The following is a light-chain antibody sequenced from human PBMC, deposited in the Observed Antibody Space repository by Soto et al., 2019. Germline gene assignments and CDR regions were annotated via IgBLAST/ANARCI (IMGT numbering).Light chain of an antibody. CDR1: SSNIGSNT. V-gene: IGLV1-44*01. Sequence: QSVLTQPPSASGTPGQRVTISCSGSSSNIGSNTVNWYQQLPGTAPKLLIYSNNQRPSGVPDRFSGSKSGTSASLAISGLQSEDEADYYCSSFTTSRFYVFGPGTKLTVL. CDR2: SNN. J-gene: IGLJ1*01. CDR3: SSFTTSRFYV.